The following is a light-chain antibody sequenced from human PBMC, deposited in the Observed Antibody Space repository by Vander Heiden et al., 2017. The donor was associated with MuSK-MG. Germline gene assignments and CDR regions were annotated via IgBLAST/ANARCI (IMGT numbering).Light chain of an antibody. CDR2: DVS. Sequence: QSALTQPASVSGSPGQSITISCTGTSSADGGYNSVSWYQQHPGKAPNLMIYDVSNRPSGVSNRFSGSKSGNTASLTISGLQAEDEADDYCSSYTSSSTLGVFGGGTKLTVL. CDR3: SSYTSSSTLGV. V-gene: IGLV2-14*03. J-gene: IGLJ2*01. CDR1: SSADGGYNS.